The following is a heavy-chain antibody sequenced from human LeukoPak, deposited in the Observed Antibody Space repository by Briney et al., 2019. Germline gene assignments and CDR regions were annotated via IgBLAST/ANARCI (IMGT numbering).Heavy chain of an antibody. Sequence: ASVTVSCTASGGTFSSYAISWVRQAPGQGLEWMGGIIPIFGTANYAQKSQGRVTITADESTSTAYMELSSLRSEDTAVYYCASCIAARPYYYYGMDVWGQGTTVTVSS. V-gene: IGHV1-69*13. CDR2: IIPIFGTA. CDR1: GGTFSSYA. D-gene: IGHD6-6*01. J-gene: IGHJ6*02. CDR3: ASCIAARPYYYYGMDV.